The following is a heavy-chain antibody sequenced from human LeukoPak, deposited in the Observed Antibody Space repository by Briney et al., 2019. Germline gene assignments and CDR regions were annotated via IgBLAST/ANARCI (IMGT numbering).Heavy chain of an antibody. V-gene: IGHV3-7*03. CDR3: ARLSGSYSGKIDH. CDR2: IKQDGSEK. CDR1: GFTFSSYW. J-gene: IGHJ4*02. D-gene: IGHD1-26*01. Sequence: GGSLRLSCAASGFTFSSYWMSWVRQAPGKGLEWVANIKQDGSEKYYVDSVKGRFTISRDNAKNSLYLQMNSLRAEDTAVYYCARLSGSYSGKIDHWGQGTLVTVSS.